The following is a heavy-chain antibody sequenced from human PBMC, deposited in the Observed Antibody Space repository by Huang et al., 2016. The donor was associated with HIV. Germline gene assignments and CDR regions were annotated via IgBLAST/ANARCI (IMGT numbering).Heavy chain of an antibody. CDR2: ISISSSTI. CDR1: GFTFSSYR. V-gene: IGHV3-48*02. Sequence: EVQLVESGGGLVQPGGSLRLSCAASGFTFSSYRMNWVRQAPGKELECGSFISISSSTIYYADSVKGRFTISRDNAKNALFLQMNSRRDEDTAVYYCARGIRYFGVVAYFDYWGQGALVTVSS. J-gene: IGHJ4*02. CDR3: ARGIRYFGVVAYFDY. D-gene: IGHD3-3*01.